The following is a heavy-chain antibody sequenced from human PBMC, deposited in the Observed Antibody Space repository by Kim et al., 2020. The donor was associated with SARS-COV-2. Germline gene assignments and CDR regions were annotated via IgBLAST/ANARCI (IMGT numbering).Heavy chain of an antibody. CDR3: ARASRPYSSGWYSWYYYYYGMDV. CDR2: MNPNSGNT. V-gene: IGHV1-8*01. Sequence: ASVKVSCKASGYTFTSYDINWVRQATGQGLEWMGWMNPNSGNTGYAQKFQGRVTMTRNTSISTAYMELSSLRSEDTAVYYCARASRPYSSGWYSWYYYYYGMDVWGRGTTVTVSS. CDR1: GYTFTSYD. J-gene: IGHJ6*02. D-gene: IGHD6-19*01.